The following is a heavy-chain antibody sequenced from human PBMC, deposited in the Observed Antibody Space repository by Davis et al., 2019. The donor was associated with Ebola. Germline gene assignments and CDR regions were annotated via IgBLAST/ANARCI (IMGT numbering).Heavy chain of an antibody. J-gene: IGHJ4*02. V-gene: IGHV3-9*01. CDR3: ARGHVMAWGPFDH. CDR1: GFNFDDFA. Sequence: PGGSLRLSCIASGFNFDDFAMHWVRQRPGKGLEWVAGISWNSDREGYADSVKGRFTISRDNAKNSLYLQIKTLRPEDTGLYYCARGHVMAWGPFDHWGQGTPVSVSS. CDR2: ISWNSDRE. D-gene: IGHD1-26*01.